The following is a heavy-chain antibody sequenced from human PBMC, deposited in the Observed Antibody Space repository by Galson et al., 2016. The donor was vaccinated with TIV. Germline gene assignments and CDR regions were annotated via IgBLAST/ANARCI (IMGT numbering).Heavy chain of an antibody. CDR3: ARHANYFDSSGFPPYWHFDL. Sequence: SETLSLTCTVSGVSISSSTYYWGWIRHPPGRGLEWIGTIYYSGGTYYNPSLKSRVTISVDTSKNQFSLRLRSVTAADTAVYYCARHANYFDSSGFPPYWHFDLWGRGTLVTVSS. CDR1: GVSISSSTYY. V-gene: IGHV4-39*01. CDR2: IYYSGGT. J-gene: IGHJ2*01. D-gene: IGHD3-22*01.